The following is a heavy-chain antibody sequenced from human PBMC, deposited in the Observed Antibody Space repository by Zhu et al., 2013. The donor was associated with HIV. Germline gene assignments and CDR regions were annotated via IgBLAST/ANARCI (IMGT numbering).Heavy chain of an antibody. D-gene: IGHD3-22*01. CDR2: INPNSGGT. J-gene: IGHJ6*02. CDR3: AREPIVEKNPGYYYYGMDV. Sequence: QVQLVQSGAEVKKPGASVKVSCKASGYTFTGYYMHWVRQAPGQGLEWMGWINPNSGGTNYAQKFQGWVTMTRDTSISTAYMELSRLRSDDTAAYYCAREPIVEKNPGYYYYGMDVWGQGTTVTVSS. CDR1: GYTFTGYY. V-gene: IGHV1-2*04.